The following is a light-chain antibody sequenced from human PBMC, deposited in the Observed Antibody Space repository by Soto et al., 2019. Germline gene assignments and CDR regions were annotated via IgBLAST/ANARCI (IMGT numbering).Light chain of an antibody. Sequence: DIQMTQSPSSLSASVGDRVTITCRASQGITDYLAWYQQKPGQVPKLLIYAASTLQSGVPSRFSGSGSGTDFTLTITGLQPEDVATYYCQNYNSAPWTFGQGTKVDIK. CDR3: QNYNSAPWT. CDR1: QGITDY. V-gene: IGKV1-27*01. CDR2: AAS. J-gene: IGKJ1*01.